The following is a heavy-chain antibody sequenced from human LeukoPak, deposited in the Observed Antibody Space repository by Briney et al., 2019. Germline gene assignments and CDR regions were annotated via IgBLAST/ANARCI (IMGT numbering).Heavy chain of an antibody. CDR2: LYSGGTI. J-gene: IGHJ4*02. Sequence: GGSLRLSCAASGFTVSTNYMSWVRQAPGKGLEWVSVLYSGGTIYYADSVKGRFTISRDNAKNSLYLQMNSLRAEDTAVYYCARDVRGQYYFDYWGRGTLVTVSS. D-gene: IGHD3-10*02. V-gene: IGHV3-53*01. CDR1: GFTVSTNY. CDR3: ARDVRGQYYFDY.